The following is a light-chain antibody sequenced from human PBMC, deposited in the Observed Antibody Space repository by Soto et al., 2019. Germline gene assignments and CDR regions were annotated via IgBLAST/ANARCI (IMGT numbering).Light chain of an antibody. J-gene: IGKJ1*01. CDR1: QSVSSN. V-gene: IGKV3-15*01. CDR3: QQYNNWGT. CDR2: DAS. Sequence: ETEMAQTRATLSVSPGESGSRWFRAGQSVSSNLAWYQQKPGQAPRLLIYDASNRATGIPARFSASGSGTEFNLSIRGLQAEDLVLYYCQQYNNWGTFGQGTKVDIK.